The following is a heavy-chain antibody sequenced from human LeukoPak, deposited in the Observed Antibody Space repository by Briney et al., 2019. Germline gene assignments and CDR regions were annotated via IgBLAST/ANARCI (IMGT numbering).Heavy chain of an antibody. Sequence: GGSLRLSCAASGFTFSSYAMSWVRQAPGKGLEWVSTINSGGSTYYADSVKGRFTISRDNSNNTLYLQMNSLRADDTAVFYCAKDPYFDYGSGRPPFMDVWGQGTTVAVSS. CDR1: GFTFSSYA. D-gene: IGHD3-10*01. CDR3: AKDPYFDYGSGRPPFMDV. J-gene: IGHJ6*02. V-gene: IGHV3-23*01. CDR2: INSGGST.